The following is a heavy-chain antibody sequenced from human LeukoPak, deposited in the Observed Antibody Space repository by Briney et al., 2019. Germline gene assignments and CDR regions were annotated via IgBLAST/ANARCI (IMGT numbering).Heavy chain of an antibody. CDR3: ARVDFGVVIDY. Sequence: TLSLTCTVSGGSISSGGYYWSWIRQHPGKGLEWIGYIYYSGSTYHNPSLKSRVTISVDTSKNQFSLKLSSVTAADTAVYYCARVDFGVVIDYWGQGTLVTVSS. D-gene: IGHD3-3*01. J-gene: IGHJ4*02. CDR1: GGSISSGGYY. V-gene: IGHV4-31*03. CDR2: IYYSGST.